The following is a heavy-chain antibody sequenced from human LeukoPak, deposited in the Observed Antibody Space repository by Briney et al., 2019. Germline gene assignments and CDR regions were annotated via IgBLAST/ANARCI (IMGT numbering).Heavy chain of an antibody. CDR3: ASGAVDTAMVGWFDP. CDR1: GGSISSSSYS. J-gene: IGHJ5*02. Sequence: PSETLSLTCTVSGGSISSSSYSWGWIRQPPGKGLEWIGYIYYSGSTNYNPSLKSRVTISVDTSKNQFSLKLSSVTAADTAVYYCASGAVDTAMVGWFDPWGQGTLVTVSS. V-gene: IGHV4-61*05. D-gene: IGHD5-18*01. CDR2: IYYSGST.